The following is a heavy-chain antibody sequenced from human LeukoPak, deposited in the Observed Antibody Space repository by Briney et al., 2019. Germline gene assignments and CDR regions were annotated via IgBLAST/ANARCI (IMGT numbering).Heavy chain of an antibody. Sequence: GGSLRLSCAASGFTFSSYSMNWVRQAPGKGLEWVSSISSSSSYIYYADSVKGRFTISRDNAKNSLYLQMKSLRAEDTAVYYCARDPYCSSTSCYYDYWGQGTLVTVSS. CDR3: ARDPYCSSTSCYYDY. CDR1: GFTFSSYS. D-gene: IGHD2-2*01. CDR2: ISSSSSYI. V-gene: IGHV3-21*01. J-gene: IGHJ4*02.